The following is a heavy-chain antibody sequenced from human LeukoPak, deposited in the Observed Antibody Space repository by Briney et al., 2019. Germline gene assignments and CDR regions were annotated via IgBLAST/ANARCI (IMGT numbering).Heavy chain of an antibody. V-gene: IGHV3-53*01. CDR1: GFTVSSNY. CDR2: IYSGGST. J-gene: IGHJ4*02. D-gene: IGHD3-22*01. Sequence: GGSLRLSCAASGFTVSSNYMSWVRQAPGKGLEWVSGIYSGGSTYYAESVKGRFTIASDNSTNTLYLQMNNLRADDTAVYYCARGREGRYYESSGYYYYFDYWGQGTLVTVSS. CDR3: ARGREGRYYESSGYYYYFDY.